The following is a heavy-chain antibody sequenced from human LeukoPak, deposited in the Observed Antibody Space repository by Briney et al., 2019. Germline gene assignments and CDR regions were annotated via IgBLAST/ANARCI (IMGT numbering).Heavy chain of an antibody. CDR3: ASGSYSFYYMDV. Sequence: PSETLSLTCTISGASIDSYYWSWIRQPPGKGLEWIGYIYYSGSTNYNPSLKSRVTISVDASKNQFSLRLSSVTAADTAVYYCASGSYSFYYMDVWGKGTTVTVSS. CDR2: IYYSGST. V-gene: IGHV4-59*01. CDR1: GASIDSYY. J-gene: IGHJ6*03. D-gene: IGHD1-26*01.